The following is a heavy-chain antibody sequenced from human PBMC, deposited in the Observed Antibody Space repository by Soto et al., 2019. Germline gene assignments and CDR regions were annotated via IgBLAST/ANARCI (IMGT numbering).Heavy chain of an antibody. Sequence: LRLSCAASGFTFSSYSMNWVRQAPGKGLEWVSYISSSSSTIYYADSVKGRFTIPRDNAKNSLYLQMNSLRDEDTAVYYCARDALVVVVAAPGGMDVWGQGTTATVSS. CDR1: GFTFSSYS. CDR2: ISSSSSTI. D-gene: IGHD2-15*01. V-gene: IGHV3-48*02. J-gene: IGHJ6*02. CDR3: ARDALVVVVAAPGGMDV.